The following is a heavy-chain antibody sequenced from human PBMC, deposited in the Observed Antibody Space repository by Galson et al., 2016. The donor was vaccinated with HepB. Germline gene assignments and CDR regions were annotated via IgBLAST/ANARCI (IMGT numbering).Heavy chain of an antibody. CDR3: ARRGHFGELPGDYYYYGMDV. D-gene: IGHD3-10*01. CDR1: GYSFTSYW. J-gene: IGHJ6*02. Sequence: AEVKKPGESLRISCKGSGYSFTSYWISWVRQMPGKGLEWMGRIDPSDSYTNYSPSFQGHVTISADKSISTAYLQWSSLKASDPAMYYCARRGHFGELPGDYYYYGMDVWGQGTTVTVSS. CDR2: IDPSDSYT. V-gene: IGHV5-10-1*01.